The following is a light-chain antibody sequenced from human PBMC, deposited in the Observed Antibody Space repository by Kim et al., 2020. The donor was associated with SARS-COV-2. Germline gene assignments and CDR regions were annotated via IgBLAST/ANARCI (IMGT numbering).Light chain of an antibody. CDR2: DVS. CDR3: CSYAGSVV. Sequence: GQYTPISFTRTSSDVGGYNYVSWYQQHPEKAPKLMIYDVSKRPSGVPDRFSGSKSGNTASLTISGLQAEDEADYYCCSYAGSVVFGGGTQLTVL. J-gene: IGLJ2*01. CDR1: SSDVGGYNY. V-gene: IGLV2-11*01.